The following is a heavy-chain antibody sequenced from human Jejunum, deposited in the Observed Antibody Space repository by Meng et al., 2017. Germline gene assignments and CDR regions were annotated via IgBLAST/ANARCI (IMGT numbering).Heavy chain of an antibody. D-gene: IGHD1-14*01. CDR1: GVSTTAPFY. Sequence: PEPGPGLVNPSVNRSLTCTVSGVSTTAPFYWPLLRQAPGKGLEWIGEVWASGATYYNPSLSSRITISIDTSNNQFSLEVAFLTAADTAVYYCARAIRERYFDSWGQGTLVTVSS. V-gene: IGHV4-59*12. CDR2: VWASGAT. CDR3: ARAIRERYFDS. J-gene: IGHJ4*02.